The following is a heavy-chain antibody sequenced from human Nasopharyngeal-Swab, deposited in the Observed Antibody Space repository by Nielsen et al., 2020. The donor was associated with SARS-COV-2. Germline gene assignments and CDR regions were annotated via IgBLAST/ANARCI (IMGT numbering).Heavy chain of an antibody. V-gene: IGHV1-3*01. CDR2: IIAGTGNT. J-gene: IGHJ4*02. Sequence: ASVKVSCKASGYTFNNYSMHWVRQAPGQRLEWMGWIIAGTGNTKYSQKFQGRVTITRDTSASTAYMDLSSLGSEDTAVYYCASGRVVPAAMPNYWGQGTLVTVSS. D-gene: IGHD2-2*01. CDR3: ASGRVVPAAMPNY. CDR1: GYTFNNYS.